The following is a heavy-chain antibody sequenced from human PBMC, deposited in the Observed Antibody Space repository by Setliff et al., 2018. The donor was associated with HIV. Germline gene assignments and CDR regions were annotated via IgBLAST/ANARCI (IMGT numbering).Heavy chain of an antibody. CDR1: GGSLTDYD. Sequence: PSETLSLTCAVYGGSLTDYDWTWIRQTPAKGLEWIGEISHSGRTNYNPSLKTRLIISRDTSKNQFSLRLSSATVADTAIYYCARAFEGYCSGASCHWLDPWGQGTQVTVSS. CDR2: ISHSGRT. D-gene: IGHD2-15*01. V-gene: IGHV4-34*01. CDR3: ARAFEGYCSGASCHWLDP. J-gene: IGHJ5*02.